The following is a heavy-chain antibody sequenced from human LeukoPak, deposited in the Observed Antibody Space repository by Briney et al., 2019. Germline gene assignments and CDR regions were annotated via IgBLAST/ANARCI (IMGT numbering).Heavy chain of an antibody. Sequence: GGSLRLSCAASGFTFSSYWMHWVRQAPGKGLVWVSRINTDGSSTSYADSVKGRFTISRDNAKNTLYLQMNSLRAEDTAVYYCARDRHVRYDFWSGYYGYKDVWGKGTTVTVSS. V-gene: IGHV3-74*01. CDR1: GFTFSSYW. D-gene: IGHD3-3*01. CDR2: INTDGSST. J-gene: IGHJ6*03. CDR3: ARDRHVRYDFWSGYYGYKDV.